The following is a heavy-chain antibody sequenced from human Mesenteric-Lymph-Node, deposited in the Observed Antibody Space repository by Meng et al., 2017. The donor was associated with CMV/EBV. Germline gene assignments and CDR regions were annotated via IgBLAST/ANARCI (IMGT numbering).Heavy chain of an antibody. J-gene: IGHJ4*02. CDR1: GGSISSSNW. CDR3: ARQYGRSVFDY. D-gene: IGHD2/OR15-2a*01. V-gene: IGHV4/OR15-8*02. CDR2: IYHGGNT. Sequence: SETLSLTCVVSGGSISSSNWWTWVRQPPGKGLEWIGEIYHGGNTNYNPSLKSRVTISVDKSKNQFSLKVSSVTAADTAMYYCARQYGRSVFDYWGQGTLVTVSS.